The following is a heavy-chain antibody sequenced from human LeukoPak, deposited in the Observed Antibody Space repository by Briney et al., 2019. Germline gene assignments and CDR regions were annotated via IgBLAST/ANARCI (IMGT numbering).Heavy chain of an antibody. V-gene: IGHV4-59*01. Sequence: SETLSLTCTVSGGSISSYYWSWIRQPPGKGLEWIGYIYYSGSTNYNPSLKSRVTISVDTSKNQFSLKLSSVTAADTAVYYCASHSGYKPFDYWGQGTLVTVSS. CDR1: GGSISSYY. J-gene: IGHJ4*02. CDR2: IYYSGST. CDR3: ASHSGYKPFDY. D-gene: IGHD5-12*01.